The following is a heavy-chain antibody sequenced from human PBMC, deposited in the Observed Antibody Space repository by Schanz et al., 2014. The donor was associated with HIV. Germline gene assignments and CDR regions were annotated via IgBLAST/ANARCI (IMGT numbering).Heavy chain of an antibody. Sequence: EVQLVESGGGLVKPGGSLRLSCATSGFTLSSFTMNWVRQAPGKGLEWVSSISSSSSYTYYADSVKGRFAISRDNAKNSLFLQMNSLRDEDTAVYYCAKDLKYEVLLYDCFDHWGQGTLVTVSS. CDR1: GFTLSSFT. CDR2: ISSSSSYT. CDR3: AKDLKYEVLLYDCFDH. J-gene: IGHJ4*02. V-gene: IGHV3-21*04. D-gene: IGHD2-8*01.